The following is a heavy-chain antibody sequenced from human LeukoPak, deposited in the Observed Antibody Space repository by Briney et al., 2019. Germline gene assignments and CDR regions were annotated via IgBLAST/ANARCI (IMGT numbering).Heavy chain of an antibody. Sequence: PSETLSLTCAVSGGSISSSIWWSWVRPPPGKGLEWIGEIYHSGSTNYNPSLKSRVTISVDKSKNQFSLKLSSVTAADTAVYYCARYCSGGSCYIPQDAFDIWGQGTMVTVSS. J-gene: IGHJ3*02. V-gene: IGHV4-4*02. CDR1: GGSISSSIW. CDR2: IYHSGST. CDR3: ARYCSGGSCYIPQDAFDI. D-gene: IGHD2-15*01.